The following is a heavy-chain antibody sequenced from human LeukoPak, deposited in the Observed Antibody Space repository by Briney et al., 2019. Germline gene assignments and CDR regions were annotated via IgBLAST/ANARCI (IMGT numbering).Heavy chain of an antibody. CDR3: AVKPGYTGSWGTFDS. V-gene: IGHV5-51*01. CDR2: IYPDDSET. Sequence: GESLKISCKGSGDSSTKYWIAWVRQMPGKGLEWMGIIYPDDSETHYSPSFQGQVTISADKSISTAYLQWSSLKASDTAMYYCAVKPGYTGSWGTFDSWGQGTLVTVSS. D-gene: IGHD1-26*01. J-gene: IGHJ4*02. CDR1: GDSSTKYW.